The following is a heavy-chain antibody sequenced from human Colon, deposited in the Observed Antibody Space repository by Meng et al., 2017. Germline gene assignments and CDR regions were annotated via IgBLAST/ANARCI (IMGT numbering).Heavy chain of an antibody. CDR3: TRGMYIAVAGIERIFDF. Sequence: GESPKIPCTTSGFTFGDHVMSWFRQGPGKGLEWVSFIRSKTYGGTTEYAASVKGRFTISRDDSKSILYLQMNSLKTEDTAIYYCTRGMYIAVAGIERIFDFWGQGTLVTVSS. V-gene: IGHV3-49*03. CDR1: GFTFGDHV. D-gene: IGHD6-19*01. CDR2: IRSKTYGGTT. J-gene: IGHJ4*02.